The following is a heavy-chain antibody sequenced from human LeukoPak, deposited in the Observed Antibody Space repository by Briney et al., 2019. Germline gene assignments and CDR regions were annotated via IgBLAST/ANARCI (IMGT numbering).Heavy chain of an antibody. CDR1: GFTFSSYS. J-gene: IGHJ3*02. Sequence: GGSLRLSCAASGFTFSSYSMNWVRQAPGKGLEWVSSISSSSSYIYSADSVKDRFTISRDNAKNSLFLQMNSLRAEDTAVYYCTTGLCYDSGAFDIWGQGTMVTVSS. D-gene: IGHD3-22*01. V-gene: IGHV3-21*01. CDR3: TTGLCYDSGAFDI. CDR2: ISSSSSYI.